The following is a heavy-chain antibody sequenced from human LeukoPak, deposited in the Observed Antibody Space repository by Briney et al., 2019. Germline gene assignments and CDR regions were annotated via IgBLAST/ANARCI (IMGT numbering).Heavy chain of an antibody. CDR1: GGPISSYY. CDR2: IYYSGST. V-gene: IGHV4-59*01. Sequence: SETLSLTCTVSGGPISSYYWSWIRQPPGKGLEWIGYIYYSGSTNYNPSLKSRVTISVDTSKNQFSLKLSSVTAADTAVYYCARGGSYYDSSGYYYARYWGQGTLVTVSS. J-gene: IGHJ4*02. CDR3: ARGGSYYDSSGYYYARY. D-gene: IGHD3-22*01.